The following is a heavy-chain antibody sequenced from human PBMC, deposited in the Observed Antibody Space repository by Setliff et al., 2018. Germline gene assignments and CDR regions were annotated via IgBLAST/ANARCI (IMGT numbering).Heavy chain of an antibody. V-gene: IGHV3-15*07. J-gene: IGHJ3*02. CDR2: IKSKTDGGSI. CDR1: GFTFSYAW. D-gene: IGHD2-2*01. CDR3: TTARAGCYGTTCFNAFEI. Sequence: PGGSLRLSCAVSGFTFSYAWMHWVRQAPGKGLEWVGRIKSKTDGGSIDYAAPVKDRFTISRDDSTATLYLYMDSLKTEGTAVYYFTTARAGCYGTTCFNAFEIWGHGTMVTVSS.